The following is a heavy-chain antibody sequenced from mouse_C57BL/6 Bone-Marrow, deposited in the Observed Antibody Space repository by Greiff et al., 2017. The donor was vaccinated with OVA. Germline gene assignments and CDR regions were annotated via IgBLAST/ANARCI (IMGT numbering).Heavy chain of an antibody. Sequence: EVQGVESGGGLVQPGGSLSLSCAASGFTFTDYYMSWVRQPPGKALEWLGFIRNKANGYTTEYSASVKGRFTISRDNSQSILYLQMNALRAEDSATYYCARNYGKNYAMDYWGQGTSVTVSS. J-gene: IGHJ4*01. CDR1: GFTFTDYY. V-gene: IGHV7-3*01. D-gene: IGHD1-1*01. CDR2: IRNKANGYTT. CDR3: ARNYGKNYAMDY.